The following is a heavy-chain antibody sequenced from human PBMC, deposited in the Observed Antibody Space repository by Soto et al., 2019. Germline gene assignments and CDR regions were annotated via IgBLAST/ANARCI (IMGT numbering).Heavy chain of an antibody. CDR1: GGSISSGGYY. CDR2: IYYSGST. J-gene: IGHJ4*02. D-gene: IGHD2-21*01. V-gene: IGHV4-31*03. Sequence: QVQLQESGPGLVKPSQTLSLTCTVSGGSISSGGYYWSWIRQHPGKGLEWIGSIYYSGSTYYNPSLRRRVTLSADTSKNQCSLKLSSVAAADAAVYYSARGVIHWGQGTLVTVSS. CDR3: ARGVIH.